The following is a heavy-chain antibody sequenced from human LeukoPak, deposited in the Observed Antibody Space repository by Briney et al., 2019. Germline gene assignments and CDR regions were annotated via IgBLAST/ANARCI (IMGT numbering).Heavy chain of an antibody. CDR1: GGSISSYY. CDR3: ARDLAKGFDY. V-gene: IGHV4-59*01. Sequence: PSEALCLTCTVSGGSISSYYWSWIRQPPGKGLEWIGYIYYSGSTNYNPSLKSRVTISVDTSKNQFSLKLSSVTAADTAVYYCARDLAKGFDYWGQGTLVTVSS. CDR2: IYYSGST. J-gene: IGHJ4*02.